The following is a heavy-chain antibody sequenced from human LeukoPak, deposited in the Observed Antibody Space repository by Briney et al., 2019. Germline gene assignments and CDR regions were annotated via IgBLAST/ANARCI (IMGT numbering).Heavy chain of an antibody. J-gene: IGHJ3*02. Sequence: KSSETLSLTCTVSGGSISSYYWSWIRQPPGKGLERIGYIYYSGSTNYNPSLKSRVTISVDTSKNQFSLKLSSVTAADTAVYYCARRPVGYYDILTGYTSAFDIWGQGTMVTVSS. CDR3: ARRPVGYYDILTGYTSAFDI. CDR1: GGSISSYY. D-gene: IGHD3-9*01. V-gene: IGHV4-59*08. CDR2: IYYSGST.